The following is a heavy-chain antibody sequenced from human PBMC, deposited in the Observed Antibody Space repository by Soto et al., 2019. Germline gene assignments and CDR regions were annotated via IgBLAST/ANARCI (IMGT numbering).Heavy chain of an antibody. Sequence: QVQLQESGLGLVKPSGTLSLTCAVSGGSISSSNWWSWVRQPPGKGLEWIGEIYHSGSTNYNPSLKSRVTISVDKSKTQFSLKLSSVTAADTAVYYCARSYMVRGVANWFDPWGQGTLVTVSS. V-gene: IGHV4-4*02. D-gene: IGHD3-10*01. J-gene: IGHJ5*02. CDR2: IYHSGST. CDR1: GGSISSSNW. CDR3: ARSYMVRGVANWFDP.